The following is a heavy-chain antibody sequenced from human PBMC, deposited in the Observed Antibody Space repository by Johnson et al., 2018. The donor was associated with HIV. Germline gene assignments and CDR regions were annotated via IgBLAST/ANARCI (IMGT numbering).Heavy chain of an antibody. Sequence: VQLVESGGGEVRPGGSLRLACVASGFIFDDYGLTWVRQAPGKGLEWVSRLNSAGSSVSYADSVKGRFTVSRDNSKNTLYVEMNSLRVEDTAVYYCAKVGRMTTVVTPGDAFDIWGQGTKVTVSS. V-gene: IGHV3-74*02. CDR2: LNSAGSSV. D-gene: IGHD4-23*01. CDR3: AKVGRMTTVVTPGDAFDI. CDR1: GFIFDDYG. J-gene: IGHJ3*02.